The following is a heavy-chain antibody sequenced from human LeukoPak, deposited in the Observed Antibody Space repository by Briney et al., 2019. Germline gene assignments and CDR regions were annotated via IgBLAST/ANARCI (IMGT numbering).Heavy chain of an antibody. CDR1: GGSFSGYY. CDR2: INHSGST. CDR3: ARQLFRYIRWYFDL. J-gene: IGHJ2*01. V-gene: IGHV4-34*01. D-gene: IGHD3-9*01. Sequence: SETLSLTCAVYGGSFSGYYWSWIRQPPGKGLEWIGEINHSGSTNYNPSLKSRVTISVDTSKNQFSLKLSSVTAADTAVYYCARQLFRYIRWYFDLWGRGTLVTVSS.